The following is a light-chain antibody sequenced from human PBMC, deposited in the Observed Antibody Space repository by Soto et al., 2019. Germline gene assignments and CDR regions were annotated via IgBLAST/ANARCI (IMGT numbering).Light chain of an antibody. J-gene: IGLJ3*02. CDR1: SSDVGGYNL. Sequence: QSALTQPASVSGSPGQSITISCTGSSSDVGGYNLVSWYQQYPGKAPKVMIYEGSKRPSGVSNRFSGSKSGNTASLTISGLQAEDEADYYCCSYVGSGTPSWMFGGGTKLTVL. CDR2: EGS. V-gene: IGLV2-23*01. CDR3: CSYVGSGTPSWM.